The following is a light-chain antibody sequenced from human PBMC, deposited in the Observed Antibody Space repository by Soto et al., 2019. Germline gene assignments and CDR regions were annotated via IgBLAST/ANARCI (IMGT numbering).Light chain of an antibody. V-gene: IGKV1-27*01. CDR2: AAS. CDR3: QKYNTAPSP. Sequence: DIQMTQSPSSLSASVGDRVTITCRASQDISNYLAWYQQKPGKVPKLLIYAASALQSGVPSRFSGSGSGTDFTLTISSLQPEDVATYYCQKYNTAPSPFGQGTKVAI. J-gene: IGKJ1*01. CDR1: QDISNY.